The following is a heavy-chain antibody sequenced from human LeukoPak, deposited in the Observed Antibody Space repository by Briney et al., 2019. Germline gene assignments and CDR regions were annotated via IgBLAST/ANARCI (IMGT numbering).Heavy chain of an antibody. CDR3: ARDQCSHKHSSRWYGCYYGMDV. Sequence: GASVKASCKASGDTFTGYYMHWVRQAPGQGLEWMGWINPNSGGTNYAQKFQGWVTMTRDTSISTAYMELSRLRSDDTAVYYCARDQCSHKHSSRWYGCYYGMDVWGQGTTVTVSS. J-gene: IGHJ6*02. D-gene: IGHD6-13*01. CDR2: INPNSGGT. CDR1: GDTFTGYY. V-gene: IGHV1-2*04.